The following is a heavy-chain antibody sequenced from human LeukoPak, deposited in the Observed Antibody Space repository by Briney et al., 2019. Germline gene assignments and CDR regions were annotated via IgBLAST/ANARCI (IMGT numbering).Heavy chain of an antibody. CDR3: AREPRIIMVRGVAVEDFKPLDL. Sequence: SETLSLTCTVSGASISSTSHFWVWIRQPPGKGLEWMGSIHYNGNTHYNPSLRSRVTISIDTSKNQFSLKLRSVTAADTAFYYCAREPRIIMVRGVAVEDFKPLDLWGQGTLVTVSS. D-gene: IGHD3-10*01. J-gene: IGHJ5*02. V-gene: IGHV4-39*07. CDR2: IHYNGNT. CDR1: GASISSTSHF.